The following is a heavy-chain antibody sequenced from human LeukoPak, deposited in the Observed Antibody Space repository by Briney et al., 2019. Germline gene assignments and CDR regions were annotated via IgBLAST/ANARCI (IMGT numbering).Heavy chain of an antibody. Sequence: GGSLRLSCAASGFTFSSYAMSWVRQAPGEGLEWVAVIWYDGKKEHYADSVKGRFTISRDNSKNTLDLQMNSLRAEDTAVYYCARALGSTDDCWGQGTLVTVSS. J-gene: IGHJ4*02. CDR1: GFTFSSYA. CDR2: IWYDGKKE. CDR3: ARALGSTDDC. D-gene: IGHD2-2*01. V-gene: IGHV3-33*08.